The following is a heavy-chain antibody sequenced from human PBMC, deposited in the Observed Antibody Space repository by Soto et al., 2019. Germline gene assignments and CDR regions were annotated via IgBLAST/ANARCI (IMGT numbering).Heavy chain of an antibody. V-gene: IGHV3-53*01. J-gene: IGHJ5*02. CDR2: IYSGGSS. Sequence: GGSLRLSCTTSGFSVSSSHMTWVRLAPGKGLEWVSVIYSGGSSYYAVSVQGRFTISRDNSKNTVYLQMNSLRGEDTAMYYCARLGPYGSESYSFRYNWFDPWGQGTKVTVSP. D-gene: IGHD3-10*01. CDR1: GFSVSSSH. CDR3: ARLGPYGSESYSFRYNWFDP.